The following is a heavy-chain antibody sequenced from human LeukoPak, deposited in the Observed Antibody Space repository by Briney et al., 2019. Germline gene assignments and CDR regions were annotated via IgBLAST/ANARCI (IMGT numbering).Heavy chain of an antibody. CDR3: AREISYYDSSGYYGD. D-gene: IGHD3-22*01. CDR2: IIPIFGIA. V-gene: IGHV1-69*04. Sequence: GSSVKVSCKASGGTFSSYAISWVRQAPGQGLEWMGRIIPIFGIANYAQEFQGRVTITADKSTSTAYMELSSLRSEDTAVYYCAREISYYDSSGYYGDWGQGTLVTVSS. J-gene: IGHJ4*02. CDR1: GGTFSSYA.